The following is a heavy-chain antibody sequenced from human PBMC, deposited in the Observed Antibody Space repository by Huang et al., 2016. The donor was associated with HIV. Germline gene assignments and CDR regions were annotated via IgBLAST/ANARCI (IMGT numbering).Heavy chain of an antibody. V-gene: IGHV3-23*01. CDR3: SRDDFWSGYSDYYGLDV. CDR1: GFTFNSYA. Sequence: EVQLLESGGGLVQPGGSLSRSCAASGFTFNSYAMSWVRPAPGKGLEWFSPISCRGSNTYYSDSLKGRFTISRDNSKNTLFLQISGLRAEDTAVYYCSRDDFWSGYSDYYGLDVWGQGTTVTVSS. J-gene: IGHJ6*02. CDR2: ISCRGSNT. D-gene: IGHD3-3*01.